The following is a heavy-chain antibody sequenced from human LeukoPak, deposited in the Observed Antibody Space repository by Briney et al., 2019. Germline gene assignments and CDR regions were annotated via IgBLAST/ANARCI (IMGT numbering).Heavy chain of an antibody. CDR3: ARGRRVVVVPAARFDP. CDR1: GYTFTGYY. CDR2: INPNSGGT. Sequence: GASVKVSCKASGYTFTGYYMHWVRQAPGQGLEWMGWINPNSGGTNYAQKFQGRVTMTRDTSISTAYMELSRLRSDDTAVYYCARGRRVVVVPAARFDPWGQGTLVTVSS. D-gene: IGHD2-2*01. V-gene: IGHV1-2*02. J-gene: IGHJ5*02.